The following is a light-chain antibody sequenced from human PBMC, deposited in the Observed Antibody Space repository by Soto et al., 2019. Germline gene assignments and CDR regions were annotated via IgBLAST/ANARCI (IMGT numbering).Light chain of an antibody. CDR1: QSVSSY. Sequence: MVLAQSAATLSLSPGESVTLSWSASQSVSSYLAWYQQKPGQAPRLLIYDASNRATGIPARFSGSGSGTDFPLTISSLEPEDFAVYYCQQRSNWPPIHFGQGTRLEIK. CDR3: QQRSNWPPIH. CDR2: DAS. J-gene: IGKJ5*01. V-gene: IGKV3-11*01.